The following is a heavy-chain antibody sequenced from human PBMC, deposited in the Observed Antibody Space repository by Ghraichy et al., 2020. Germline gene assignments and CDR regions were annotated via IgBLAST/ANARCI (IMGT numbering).Heavy chain of an antibody. CDR3: AIAPYPARSFYNLGY. V-gene: IGHV3-23*01. D-gene: IGHD1-1*01. CDR1: GFTFSTYD. Sequence: GGSLRLSCAASGFTFSTYDLTWVRQAPGKGLEFVSSITTSRGRTYYGESVKGRFAISRDNSNNTLFLQMNSLRVEDTAVYYWAIAPYPARSFYNLGYWGQGTQVTVSS. J-gene: IGHJ4*02. CDR2: ITTSRGRT.